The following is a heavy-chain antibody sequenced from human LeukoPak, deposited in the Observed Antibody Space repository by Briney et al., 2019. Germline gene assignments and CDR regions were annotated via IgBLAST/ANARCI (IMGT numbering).Heavy chain of an antibody. V-gene: IGHV4-59*12. CDR3: ARGGSSGGSCYPTCAPDY. D-gene: IGHD2-15*01. CDR2: XYYSGST. Sequence: PSETLSLTCTVSGGSISSYYWSWIRQPPGKGLXXXXXXYYSGSTNYNPSLKSRVTISVDTSKNQFSLKLSSVTAADTAVYYCARGGSSGGSCYPTCAPDYWGQGTLVTVSS. CDR1: GGSISSYY. J-gene: IGHJ4*02.